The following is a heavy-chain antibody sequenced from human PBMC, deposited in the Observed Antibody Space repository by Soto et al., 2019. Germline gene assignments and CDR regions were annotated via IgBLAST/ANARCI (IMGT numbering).Heavy chain of an antibody. Sequence: SETLSLTCTVSGGSISSSSYYWGWIRQPPGKGLEWIGSIYYSGSTYYNPSLKSRVTISVDTSKNQFSLKLSSVTAADTAVYYCARQRSYSSSWDYYYGMDVWGQGTTVNVSS. CDR3: ARQRSYSSSWDYYYGMDV. CDR2: IYYSGST. D-gene: IGHD6-13*01. V-gene: IGHV4-39*01. CDR1: GGSISSSSYY. J-gene: IGHJ6*02.